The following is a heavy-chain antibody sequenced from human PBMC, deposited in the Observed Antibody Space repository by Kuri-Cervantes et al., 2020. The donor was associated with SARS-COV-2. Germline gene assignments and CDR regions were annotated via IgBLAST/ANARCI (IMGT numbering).Heavy chain of an antibody. CDR2: IGPSNTYI. V-gene: IGHV3-21*06. J-gene: IGHJ4*02. D-gene: IGHD4-17*01. CDR1: GFTFNSYN. CDR3: ARAYGDYVFREGLDS. Sequence: GGSLRLSCTASGFTFNSYNMKWVRQAPGKGLEWVSGIGPSNTYIYYADSVKGRFIISRDNAKNSLYLQMNSLRVEDTALYYCARAYGDYVFREGLDSWGQGTQVTVSS.